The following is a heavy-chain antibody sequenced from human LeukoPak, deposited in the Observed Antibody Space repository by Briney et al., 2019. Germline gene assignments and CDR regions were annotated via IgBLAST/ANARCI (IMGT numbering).Heavy chain of an antibody. CDR3: ARGRYYDSSGYSRYFDY. V-gene: IGHV4-61*08. D-gene: IGHD3-22*01. CDR2: IYYSGST. CDR1: GVSVSSGGYY. Sequence: KSSETLSLTCTVSGVSVSSGGYYWTWIRQPPGKGLEWIGYIYYSGSTYYNPSLKSRVTISVDTSKNQFSLKLSSVTAADTAVYYCARGRYYDSSGYSRYFDYWGQGTLVTVSS. J-gene: IGHJ4*02.